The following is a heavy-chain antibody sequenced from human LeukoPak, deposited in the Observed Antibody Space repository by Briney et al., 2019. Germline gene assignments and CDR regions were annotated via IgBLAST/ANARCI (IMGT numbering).Heavy chain of an antibody. CDR3: AKTVVITTFFYGFDY. D-gene: IGHD3-22*01. Sequence: PGGSLRLSCAASGFTFSSYAMSWVRQAPGKGLEWVSAISGSGGSTYYADSVKGRFTISRDGSKNTLYLQMNSLRAEDTAVYYCAKTVVITTFFYGFDYWGQGTLVTVSS. J-gene: IGHJ4*02. CDR2: ISGSGGST. V-gene: IGHV3-23*01. CDR1: GFTFSSYA.